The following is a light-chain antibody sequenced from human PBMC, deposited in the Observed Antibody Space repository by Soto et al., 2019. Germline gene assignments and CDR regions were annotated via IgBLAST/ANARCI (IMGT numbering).Light chain of an antibody. CDR3: SSYTSSSTLKV. J-gene: IGLJ1*01. V-gene: IGLV2-14*01. CDR2: DVS. Sequence: QSVLTQPASVSGSPGQSITISCTGTSSDVGGYNYVSWYQQHPGKAPKLMIYDVSNRPSGVSNRFSGSKSGNTASLTISGLQAEDEADYSCSSYTSSSTLKVFGTRTKVTV. CDR1: SSDVGGYNY.